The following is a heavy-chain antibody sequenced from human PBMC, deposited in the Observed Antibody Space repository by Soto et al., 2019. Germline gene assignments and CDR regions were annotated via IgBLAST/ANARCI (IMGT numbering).Heavy chain of an antibody. CDR3: ARRWGDYFEY. Sequence: SETLSLTCTVSGGSIDSIGYYWGWFRQPPGKGLEWIGSMYYSGSSYYNPSLKSRVTISVDTSKNQFSLKLSSVTAADTAVYYCARRWGDYFEYWGQGTLVTVSS. J-gene: IGHJ4*02. V-gene: IGHV4-39*01. CDR1: GGSIDSIGYY. CDR2: MYYSGSS. D-gene: IGHD3-16*01.